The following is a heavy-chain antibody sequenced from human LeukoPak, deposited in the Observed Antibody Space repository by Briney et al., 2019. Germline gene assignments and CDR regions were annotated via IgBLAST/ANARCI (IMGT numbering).Heavy chain of an antibody. CDR1: GFTFSSYA. D-gene: IGHD3-10*01. V-gene: IGHV3-23*01. CDR2: ISGSGGST. CDR3: AKDPNRPYYGSAKSFDY. Sequence: PGGSLRLSCAASGFTFSSYAMSWVRQAPGKGLEWVSAISGSGGSTYYADSVKGRFTISRDNSKNTLYLQMNSLRAEDTAVYYCAKDPNRPYYGSAKSFDYWGQGTLVTVSS. J-gene: IGHJ4*02.